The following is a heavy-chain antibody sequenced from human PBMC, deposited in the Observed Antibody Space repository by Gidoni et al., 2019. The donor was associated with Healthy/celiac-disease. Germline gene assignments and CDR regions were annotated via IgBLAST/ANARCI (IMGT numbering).Heavy chain of an antibody. CDR3: ARERLAFDI. V-gene: IGHV3-11*01. D-gene: IGHD3-16*01. J-gene: IGHJ3*02. Sequence: VKGRFTISRDNAKNSLYLQMNSLRAEDTAVYYCARERLAFDIWGQGTMVTVSS.